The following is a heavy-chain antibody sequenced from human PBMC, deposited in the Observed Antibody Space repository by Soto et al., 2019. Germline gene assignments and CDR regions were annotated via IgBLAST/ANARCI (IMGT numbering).Heavy chain of an antibody. Sequence: QVQLVQSAAEVKKPGASVKVSCKASGYTFTTYGITWVRQAPGQGLEWMGWISAYNGNTNYAQKLQDRVIMTTDTSTSTAYMEVRRLRSDDTAGYYCARDPMVRGVPHPPDYWGQGTLVTVSS. CDR2: ISAYNGNT. CDR3: ARDPMVRGVPHPPDY. J-gene: IGHJ4*02. D-gene: IGHD3-10*01. CDR1: GYTFTTYG. V-gene: IGHV1-18*01.